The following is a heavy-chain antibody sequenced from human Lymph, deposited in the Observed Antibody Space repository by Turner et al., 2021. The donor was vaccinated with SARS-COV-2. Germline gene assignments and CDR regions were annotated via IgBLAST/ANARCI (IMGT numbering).Heavy chain of an antibody. V-gene: IGHV1-46*01. J-gene: IGHJ4*02. CDR2: INPSGDST. CDR3: ASVGPGGFDY. Sequence: QVQLVQSGAEVKKPGASVKVSCKASGYTFTSSYLHCVRQAPRQGLEWMGIINPSGDSTSYAQKFQGRVTMTRDTSTSTVYMELSSLRSEDTAVYYCASVGPGGFDYWGQGTPVTVSS. CDR1: GYTFTSSY. D-gene: IGHD2-15*01.